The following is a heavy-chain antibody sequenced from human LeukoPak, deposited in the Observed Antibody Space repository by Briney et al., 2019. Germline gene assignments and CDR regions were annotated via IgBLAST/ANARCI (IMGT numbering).Heavy chain of an antibody. J-gene: IGHJ3*02. CDR1: GFTFDDYA. CDR3: AKDTQYYYGSGSLYDAFDI. Sequence: GGSLRLSCAASGFTFDDYAMHWVRQAPGKGLERVSGISWDSGSIDYADSVKGRFTISRDNAKNSLYLQMNSLRAEDTALYYCAKDTQYYYGSGSLYDAFDIWGQGTMVTVSS. V-gene: IGHV3-9*01. D-gene: IGHD3-10*01. CDR2: ISWDSGSI.